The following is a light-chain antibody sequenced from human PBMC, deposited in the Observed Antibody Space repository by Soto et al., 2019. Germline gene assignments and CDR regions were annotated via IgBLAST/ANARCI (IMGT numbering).Light chain of an antibody. CDR1: QGISTY. CDR2: AAS. J-gene: IGKJ1*01. Sequence: DIQMTQSPSSLSASVGDRVTITCRASQGISTYLNWYQQKPGKAPKLLIYAASSLQSGVPSRFSGSGSETDFTLTISSLQPEDFAIYSCQHSTTWTFGQGTKVEIK. CDR3: QHSTTWT. V-gene: IGKV1-39*01.